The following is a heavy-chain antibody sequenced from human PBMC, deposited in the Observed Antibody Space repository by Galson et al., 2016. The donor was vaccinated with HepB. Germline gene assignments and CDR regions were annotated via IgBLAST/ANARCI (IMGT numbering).Heavy chain of an antibody. J-gene: IGHJ4*02. CDR1: GFTFDDHG. CDR2: ISWNSGSI. CDR3: AKDNEAWRIAVTGYFDY. D-gene: IGHD6-19*01. Sequence: SLRLSCAGSGFTFDDHGMHWVRQAPGKGLEWVSSISWNSGSIAYADSVKGRFTISRDNAKNSLYLHMNSLRPEDTALYYCAKDNEAWRIAVTGYFDYWGQGTLVTVSS. V-gene: IGHV3-9*01.